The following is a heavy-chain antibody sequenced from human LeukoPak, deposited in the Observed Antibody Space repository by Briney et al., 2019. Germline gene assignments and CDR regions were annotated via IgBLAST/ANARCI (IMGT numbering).Heavy chain of an antibody. D-gene: IGHD6-19*01. CDR2: ISGSGGRT. Sequence: GGSLRLSCAACGFIFSSYAMSWVRLAPGKGLEWIAVISGSGGRTDYADSVKGRFTISRDNSKNTLYLQMNSLRAEDTAVYYCAKTALAVAGIVPVESELDYWGQGTLVTVSS. V-gene: IGHV3-23*01. CDR1: GFIFSSYA. CDR3: AKTALAVAGIVPVESELDY. J-gene: IGHJ4*02.